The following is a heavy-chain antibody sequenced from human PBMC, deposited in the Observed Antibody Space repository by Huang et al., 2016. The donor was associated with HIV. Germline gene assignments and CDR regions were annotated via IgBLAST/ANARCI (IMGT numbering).Heavy chain of an antibody. CDR3: ARDVLRGLGYFDV. D-gene: IGHD4-17*01. V-gene: IGHV3-30-3*01. CDR1: GFTFSNYP. J-gene: IGHJ2*01. CDR2: SSYDDGSTT. Sequence: QVQLVESGGGVVQPGGSLRLDCAASGFTFSNYPMHWVRQAPGKGLEWVAVSSYDDGSTTYFADAVKGRFTISRDNSKNTVYLQMSSLRADDTAVFYCARDVLRGLGYFDVWGRGTLVTVSS.